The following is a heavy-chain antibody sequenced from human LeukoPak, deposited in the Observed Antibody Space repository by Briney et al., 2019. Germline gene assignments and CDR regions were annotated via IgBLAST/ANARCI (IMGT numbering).Heavy chain of an antibody. D-gene: IGHD3-3*01. Sequence: GGSLRLSCAASGFTFSSYAMSWVRQAPGKGLEWVSAICGSGGSTYYADSVKGRFTISRDNSKNTLYLQMNSLRAEDTAVYYCAKATPAYYDFWSGPFDYWGQGTLVTVSS. CDR1: GFTFSSYA. CDR3: AKATPAYYDFWSGPFDY. CDR2: ICGSGGST. J-gene: IGHJ4*02. V-gene: IGHV3-23*01.